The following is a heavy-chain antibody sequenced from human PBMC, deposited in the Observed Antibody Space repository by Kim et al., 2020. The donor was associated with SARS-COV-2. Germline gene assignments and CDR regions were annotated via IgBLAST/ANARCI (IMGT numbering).Heavy chain of an antibody. CDR3: ARVNWGASSSFN. J-gene: IGHJ4*02. CDR2: INHSGST. V-gene: IGHV4-34*01. D-gene: IGHD6-13*01. CDR1: GGSFSGYY. Sequence: SETLSLTCAVYGGSFSGYYWSWIRQPPGKGLEWIGEINHSGSTNYNPSLKSRVTISVDTSKNQFSLKLSSVTAADTAVYYCARVNWGASSSFNWGQGTLVTVSS.